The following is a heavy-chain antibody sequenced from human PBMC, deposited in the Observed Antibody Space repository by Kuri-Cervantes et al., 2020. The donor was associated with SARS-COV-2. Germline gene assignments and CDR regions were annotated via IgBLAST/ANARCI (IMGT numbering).Heavy chain of an antibody. V-gene: IGHV1-2*02. CDR1: GYTFTGYY. D-gene: IGHD3-3*01. CDR3: ARGVTIFGVVSYYYYKDV. Sequence: ASVKVSCKASGYTFTGYYMHWVRQAPGQGLEWMGWINPNSGGTNYAQKFQGRVTMTRDTSISTAYMELSRLRSDDTAVYYCARGVTIFGVVSYYYYKDVWGRGTTVTVSS. J-gene: IGHJ6*03. CDR2: INPNSGGT.